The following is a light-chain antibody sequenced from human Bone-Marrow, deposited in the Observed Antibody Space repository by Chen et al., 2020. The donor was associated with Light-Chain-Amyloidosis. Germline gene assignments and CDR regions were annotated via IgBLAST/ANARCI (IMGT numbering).Light chain of an antibody. J-gene: IGLJ3*02. CDR1: NIGSTS. Sequence: SYVLPPPSSRSVAPGQPATIACGGNNIGSTSVHWYQQTPGQAPLLVVYDDSDRPSGIPERLSGSNSGNTATLTISRVEAGDEADYYCQVWDRSSDRPVFGGGTKLTVL. CDR2: DDS. V-gene: IGLV3-21*02. CDR3: QVWDRSSDRPV.